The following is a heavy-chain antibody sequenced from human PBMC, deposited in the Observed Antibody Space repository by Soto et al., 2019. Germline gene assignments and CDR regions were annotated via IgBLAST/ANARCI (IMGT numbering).Heavy chain of an antibody. CDR2: ISSDGSNK. CDR1: GFTFRNYV. D-gene: IGHD5-12*01. V-gene: IGHV3-30*18. Sequence: QVQLVESGRGVVQPGRSLSLSCAASGFTFRNYVMHWVRQAPGKGLEWVAVISSDGSNKYYADSVKGRFTISRDNSKNTLYLQMNSLRIEDTAVYYCTKDRATHRNYWGQGTLVTVSS. CDR3: TKDRATHRNY. J-gene: IGHJ4*02.